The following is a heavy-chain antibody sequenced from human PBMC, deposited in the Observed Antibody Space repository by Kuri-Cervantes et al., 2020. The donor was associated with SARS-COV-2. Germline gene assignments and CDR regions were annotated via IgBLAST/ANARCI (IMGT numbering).Heavy chain of an antibody. CDR2: INHSGST. CDR3: ASGTPPGGYSYGYTRKYYYYGMDV. D-gene: IGHD5-18*01. V-gene: IGHV4-34*01. CDR1: GGSFSGYY. J-gene: IGHJ6*02. Sequence: SETLSLTCAVYGGSFSGYYWSWIRQPPGKGLEWIGEINHSGSTNYNPSLKSRVTISVDTSKNQFSLKLSSVNAADTAVYYCASGTPPGGYSYGYTRKYYYYGMDVWGQGTTVTVSS.